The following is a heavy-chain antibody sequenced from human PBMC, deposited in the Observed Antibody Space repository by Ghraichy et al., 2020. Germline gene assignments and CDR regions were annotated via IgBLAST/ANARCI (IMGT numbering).Heavy chain of an antibody. CDR3: ARGWILSTYYYGMYV. D-gene: IGHD1-1*01. Sequence: SETLSLTCTVSGGAIANYFWSWIRQAPGKGLEWIGYIYYCWTTEYNPSLTRRVTISIDTSNTQFSLEVSSLTAADTAVYYCARGWILSTYYYGMYVWGQGTTVTVSS. J-gene: IGHJ6*02. CDR2: IYYCWTT. V-gene: IGHV4-59*12. CDR1: GGAIANYF.